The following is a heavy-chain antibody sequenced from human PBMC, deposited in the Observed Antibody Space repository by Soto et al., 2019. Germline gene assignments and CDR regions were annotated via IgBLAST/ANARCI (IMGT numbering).Heavy chain of an antibody. D-gene: IGHD1-26*01. CDR1: GGTFSSYA. CDR3: ARDGNSGSYYTPRDYYYGMDV. V-gene: IGHV1-69*01. CDR2: IIPIFGTA. Sequence: QVQLVQSGAEVKKPGSSVKVSCKASGGTFSSYAISWVRQAPGQGLEWMGGIIPIFGTANYAQKVQGRVTITADESTSTAYMELSSLRSEDTAVYYCARDGNSGSYYTPRDYYYGMDVWGQGTTVTVSS. J-gene: IGHJ6*02.